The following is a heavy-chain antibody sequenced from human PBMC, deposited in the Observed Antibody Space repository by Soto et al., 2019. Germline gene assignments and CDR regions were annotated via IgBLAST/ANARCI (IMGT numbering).Heavy chain of an antibody. CDR1: GFTFSSYS. J-gene: IGHJ6*02. D-gene: IGHD2-15*01. CDR3: AKGRGGPYYYYGMDV. Sequence: GGSLRLSCAASGFTFSSYSMNWVRQAPGKGLEWVSSISSSSSYIYYADSVKGRFTISRDNAKNSLYLQMNSLRAEDTAVYYCAKGRGGPYYYYGMDVWGQGTTVTVSS. CDR2: ISSSSSYI. V-gene: IGHV3-21*01.